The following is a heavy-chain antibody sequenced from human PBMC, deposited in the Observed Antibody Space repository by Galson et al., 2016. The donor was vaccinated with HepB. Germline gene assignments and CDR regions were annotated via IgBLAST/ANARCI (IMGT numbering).Heavy chain of an antibody. CDR3: AKDSDLFQGVYAPYFHS. V-gene: IGHV3-9*01. D-gene: IGHD3-10*01. CDR2: INWNSGSV. Sequence: SLRLSCAASGFTFNNYAMHWVRQGPGKGLEWVSGINWNSGSVAYPDSVKGRFTISRDNAKNSLYLQMNSLRTEDTAFYYCAKDSDLFQGVYAPYFHSWGQGTLVAVSS. CDR1: GFTFNNYA. J-gene: IGHJ4*02.